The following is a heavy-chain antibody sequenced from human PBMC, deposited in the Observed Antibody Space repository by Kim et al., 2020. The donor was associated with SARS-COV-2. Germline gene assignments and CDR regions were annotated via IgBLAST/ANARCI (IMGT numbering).Heavy chain of an antibody. Sequence: GGSLRLSCAASGFTFSSYSMNWVRQAPGKGLEWVSSISSSSSYIYYADSVKGRFTISRDNAKNSLYLQMNSLRAEDTAVYYCARRPITMVRGVTKKWYFDLWGRGTLVTVSS. CDR3: ARRPITMVRGVTKKWYFDL. D-gene: IGHD3-10*01. CDR2: ISSSSSYI. V-gene: IGHV3-21*01. CDR1: GFTFSSYS. J-gene: IGHJ2*01.